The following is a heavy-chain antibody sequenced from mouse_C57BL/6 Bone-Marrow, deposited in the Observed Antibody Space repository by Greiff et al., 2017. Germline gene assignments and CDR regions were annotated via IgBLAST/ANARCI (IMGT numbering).Heavy chain of an antibody. CDR2: IDPETGGT. CDR1: GYTFTDYE. Sequence: QVQLQQSGAELVRPGASVTLSCKASGYTFTDYEMHWVKQTPVHGLEWIGAIDPETGGTAYNQKFKGKAILTADKSSSTAYMELRSLTSEDSAVYYGTRRPPYYSNYGNYWGQGTTLTVSS. CDR3: TRRPPYYSNYGNY. V-gene: IGHV1-15*01. J-gene: IGHJ2*01. D-gene: IGHD2-5*01.